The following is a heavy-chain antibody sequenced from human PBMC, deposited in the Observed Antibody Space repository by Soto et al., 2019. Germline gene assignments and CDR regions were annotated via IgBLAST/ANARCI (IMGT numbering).Heavy chain of an antibody. CDR3: TSCASDCSTGDV. Sequence: PRGSLRLSCAASGFTFSDSLMHWVRQASGKGLEWVGRIRSKANNYATAYAASVKGRFTISRDESENTAYLQMNSLKTEDTAVYYCTSCASDCSTGDVXGQGTTVTVSS. D-gene: IGHD2-21*02. J-gene: IGHJ6*02. V-gene: IGHV3-73*01. CDR1: GFTFSDSL. CDR2: IRSKANNYAT.